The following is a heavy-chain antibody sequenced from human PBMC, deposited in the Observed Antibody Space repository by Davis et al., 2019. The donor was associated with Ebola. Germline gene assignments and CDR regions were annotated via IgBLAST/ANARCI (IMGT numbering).Heavy chain of an antibody. V-gene: IGHV1-2*04. J-gene: IGHJ4*02. Sequence: SVKVSCKASGYTFTRYGIRWVRQAAGRGLEWMGWLNPNSGGTNYAQKFQGWVTMTRDTSISTAYMELSRLRCDDTAVYYPARSDVVVVAANLSLDYWGQGTLVTVSS. CDR3: ARSDVVVVAANLSLDY. D-gene: IGHD2-15*01. CDR2: LNPNSGGT. CDR1: GYTFTRYG.